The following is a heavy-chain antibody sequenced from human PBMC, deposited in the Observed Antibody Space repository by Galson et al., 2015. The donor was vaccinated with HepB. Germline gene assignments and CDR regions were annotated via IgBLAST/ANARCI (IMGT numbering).Heavy chain of an antibody. Sequence: SLRLSCAASGFTFSGYGIHWVRQAPGKGLEWVAVISHDGSNKDYADSVKGRFTISRDKSKNTLYLQMNSLRAEDTAVYYCAKDQAHLSMVNAYYFDYWGQGTLVTVSS. CDR2: ISHDGSNK. V-gene: IGHV3-30*18. CDR3: AKDQAHLSMVNAYYFDY. CDR1: GFTFSGYG. D-gene: IGHD5-18*01. J-gene: IGHJ4*02.